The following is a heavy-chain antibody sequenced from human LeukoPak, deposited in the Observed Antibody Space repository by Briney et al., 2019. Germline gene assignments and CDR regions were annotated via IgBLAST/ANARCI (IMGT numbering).Heavy chain of an antibody. J-gene: IGHJ4*02. Sequence: SGPTLVNPTQTLTLTCTFSGFSRSTSGMRVSWIRQPPGKALEWLARIDWDDDKFYSTSLKTRLTISKDTSKNQVVLTMTNMDPVDTATYYCARVPGYSSSWGFDYWGQGTLVTVSS. CDR1: GFSRSTSGMR. CDR3: ARVPGYSSSWGFDY. CDR2: IDWDDDK. V-gene: IGHV2-70*04. D-gene: IGHD6-13*01.